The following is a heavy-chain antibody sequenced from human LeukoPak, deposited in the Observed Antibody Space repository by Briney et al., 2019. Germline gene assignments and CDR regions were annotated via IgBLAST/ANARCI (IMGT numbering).Heavy chain of an antibody. D-gene: IGHD2-15*01. CDR3: ARDRGSGHPSGMDV. V-gene: IGHV1-69*04. Sequence: SVKVSCTASGGTFSSYAISWVRQAPGQGLEWMGRIIPILGIANYAQKFQGRVTITADKSTSTAYMELSSLRSEDTAVYYCARDRGSGHPSGMDVWGQGTTVTVSS. CDR1: GGTFSSYA. CDR2: IIPILGIA. J-gene: IGHJ6*02.